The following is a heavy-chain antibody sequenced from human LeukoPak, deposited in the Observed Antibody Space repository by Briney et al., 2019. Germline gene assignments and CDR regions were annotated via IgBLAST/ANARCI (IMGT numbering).Heavy chain of an antibody. V-gene: IGHV3-48*03. CDR2: ISSSGSTI. CDR1: GFTFSSYE. J-gene: IGHJ4*02. CDR3: ARGTVAAAGTNFDY. D-gene: IGHD6-13*01. Sequence: GGSLRLSCAASGFTFSSYEMNWVRQAPGKGLEWVSYISSSGSTIYYADSVKGRFTISRDNAKNSLYLQMNSLRAEDTAVYYCARGTVAAAGTNFDYWGQGTLVTVSS.